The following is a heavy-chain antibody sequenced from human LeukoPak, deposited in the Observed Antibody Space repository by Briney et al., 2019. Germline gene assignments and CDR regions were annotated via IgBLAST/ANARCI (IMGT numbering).Heavy chain of an antibody. D-gene: IGHD3-16*01. CDR1: GFTFSRYS. CDR2: ISSSSSYR. J-gene: IGHJ4*02. Sequence: SGGSLRLSCAASGFTFSRYSMDWVRQAPGKGLEWVSSISSSSSYRYYADSVKGRFTISRDNAKNSPHLQMNSLRAEDTAVYYCMSYAGRSDDYWGQGTLVTVSS. V-gene: IGHV3-21*01. CDR3: MSYAGRSDDY.